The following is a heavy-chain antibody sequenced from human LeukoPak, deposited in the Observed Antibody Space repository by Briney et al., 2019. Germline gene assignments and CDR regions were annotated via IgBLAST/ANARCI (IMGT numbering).Heavy chain of an antibody. CDR2: VNPNSGST. V-gene: IGHV1-8*01. Sequence: ASVKVSCKASGYTFTTYDINWVRQATGQGLEWMGWVNPNSGSTGYAQKFQGRVTMTRDTSISTAYMELSRLRSDDTAVYYCARGDYDILTGYNWFDPWGQGTLVTVSS. D-gene: IGHD3-9*01. CDR3: ARGDYDILTGYNWFDP. CDR1: GYTFTTYD. J-gene: IGHJ5*02.